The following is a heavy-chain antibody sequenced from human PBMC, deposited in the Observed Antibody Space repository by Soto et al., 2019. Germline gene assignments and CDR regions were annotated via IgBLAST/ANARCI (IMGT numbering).Heavy chain of an antibody. V-gene: IGHV3-30-3*01. CDR3: ASQYSGTYWDS. D-gene: IGHD1-26*01. CDR2: ISDDGSNK. Sequence: QVQLVESRGGVVQPGRSLRLSCAASGFTFTTYTMNWVRQAPGKGLEWVAVISDDGSNKYYADSVKGRFTISRDNSKNTLYLQMDYVRPEDTAVYYCASQYSGTYWDSWGQGALVTVSS. CDR1: GFTFTTYT. J-gene: IGHJ4*02.